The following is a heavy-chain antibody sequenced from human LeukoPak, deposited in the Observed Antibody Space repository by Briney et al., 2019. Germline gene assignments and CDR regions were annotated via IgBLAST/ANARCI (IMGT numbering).Heavy chain of an antibody. V-gene: IGHV3-21*01. CDR1: GFTFSSYS. J-gene: IGHJ3*02. CDR2: ISSSSYI. D-gene: IGHD5-12*01. Sequence: GGSLRLSCAASGFTFSSYSMNWVRQAPGKGLGWVSSISSSSYIYYADSVKGRFTISRDNAKNSLYLQMSSLRAEDTAVYYCARDSGYDYDGAFDIWGQGTMVTVSS. CDR3: ARDSGYDYDGAFDI.